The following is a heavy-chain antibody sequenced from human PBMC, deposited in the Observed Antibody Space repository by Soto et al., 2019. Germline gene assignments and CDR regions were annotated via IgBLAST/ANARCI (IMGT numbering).Heavy chain of an antibody. CDR2: ISAYNGNT. Sequence: QVQLVQSGAEVKKPGASVKVSCKASGYTFTSYGISWVRQAPGQGLEWMGWISAYNGNTNYAQKLQGRVTMTTDTSTSTDYMELRSLRSDDTAVYYCARLGDCSSTSCYTSYGMDVWGQGTTVTVSS. J-gene: IGHJ6*02. D-gene: IGHD2-2*02. V-gene: IGHV1-18*01. CDR3: ARLGDCSSTSCYTSYGMDV. CDR1: GYTFTSYG.